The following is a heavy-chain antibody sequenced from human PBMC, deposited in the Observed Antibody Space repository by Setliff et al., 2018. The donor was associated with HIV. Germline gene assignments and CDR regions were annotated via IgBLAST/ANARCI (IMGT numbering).Heavy chain of an antibody. V-gene: IGHV4-34*01. D-gene: IGHD3-22*01. CDR2: VTDGGYT. CDR1: GGSLTNYY. J-gene: IGHJ4*02. CDR3: ARDDYLDSSGYEGASY. Sequence: PSETLSLTCNVYGGSLTNYYWTWVRHAPGKGLEWIGEVTDGGYTNYNPSLKSRVTISIDTSKRLLSLKLTSVTVADTAVYYCARDDYLDSSGYEGASYWGRGTLVTVSS.